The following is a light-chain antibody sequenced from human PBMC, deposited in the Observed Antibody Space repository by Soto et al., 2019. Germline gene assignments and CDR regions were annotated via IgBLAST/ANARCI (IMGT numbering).Light chain of an antibody. CDR1: SSDVGGYNY. CDR2: EVS. J-gene: IGLJ1*01. V-gene: IGLV2-14*01. CDR3: SSYTSSSTPCV. Sequence: QSVLAQPASVSGSPGQSITISCTGTSSDVGGYNYVSWYQQHPGKAPKLMIYEVSNRPSGVSNRFSGSKSGNTASLTISGLQAEDEADYYCSSYTSSSTPCVFGTGTKVILL.